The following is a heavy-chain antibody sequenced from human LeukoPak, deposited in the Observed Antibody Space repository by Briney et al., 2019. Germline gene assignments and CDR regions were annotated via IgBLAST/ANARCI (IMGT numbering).Heavy chain of an antibody. J-gene: IGHJ6*04. V-gene: IGHV3-66*01. CDR2: IYSGGST. CDR3: AELGITMIGGV. Sequence: PGGSLRLSCAASGFTVSSNYMSWVRQAPGKGLEWVSVIYSGGSTYYADSVKGRFTISRDNAKNSLYLQMNSLRAEDTAVYYCAELGITMIGGVWGKGTTVNISS. CDR1: GFTVSSNY. D-gene: IGHD3-10*02.